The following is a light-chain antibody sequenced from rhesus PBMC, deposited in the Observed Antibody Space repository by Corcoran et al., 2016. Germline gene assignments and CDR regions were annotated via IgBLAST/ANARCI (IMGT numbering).Light chain of an antibody. V-gene: IGKV4-1*01. J-gene: IGKJ4*01. CDR1: QSLLYSSNNKNY. CDR3: QQYYRPPVT. Sequence: DIMMTQSPDSLAVSLGERVTINCKSSQSLLYSSNNKNYLTWYQQKPGQIPKLLIYWASTRESGVPNRFSGSGSGTDFTLTISGLEAEDVAVYYCQQYYRPPVTFGGGTKVEIK. CDR2: WAS.